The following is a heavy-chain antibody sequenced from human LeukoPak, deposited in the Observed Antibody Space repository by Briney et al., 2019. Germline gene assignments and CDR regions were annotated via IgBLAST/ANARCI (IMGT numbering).Heavy chain of an antibody. CDR3: ARDAYDSSGYYYYYYYMDV. CDR2: INPNSGGT. CDR1: GYTFTGYY. J-gene: IGHJ6*03. Sequence: GASVKVSCKASGYTFTGYYMHWVRQAPGQGLEWMGWINPNSGGTNYAQKFQGRVTMTRDTSISTAYMELSRLRSDDTAVYYCARDAYDSSGYYYYYYYMDVWGKGTTVTVSS. D-gene: IGHD3-22*01. V-gene: IGHV1-2*02.